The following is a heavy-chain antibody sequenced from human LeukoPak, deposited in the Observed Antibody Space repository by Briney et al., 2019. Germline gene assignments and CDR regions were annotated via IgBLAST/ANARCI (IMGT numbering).Heavy chain of an antibody. CDR3: ARDGAYYYDSSGYSGGGAFDI. CDR1: GFTFSSYS. J-gene: IGHJ3*02. D-gene: IGHD3-22*01. Sequence: AGSLRLSCAASGFTFSSYSMNWVRQAPGKGLEWVASISSSSSTIYHADSVKGRFTISRDNAKNSLYLQMNSLRDEDTAVYYCARDGAYYYDSSGYSGGGAFDIWGQGTMVTVSS. V-gene: IGHV3-48*02. CDR2: ISSSSSTI.